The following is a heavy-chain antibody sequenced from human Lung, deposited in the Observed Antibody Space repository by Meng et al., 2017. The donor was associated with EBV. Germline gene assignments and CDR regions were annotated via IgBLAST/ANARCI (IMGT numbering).Heavy chain of an antibody. CDR1: GFPFSINA. CDR3: AKERIAVAGIFDY. J-gene: IGHJ4*02. V-gene: IGHV3-23*01. Sequence: VQWLESGGGLVQPGGALELSCAASGFPFSINAMSWVRHAPGKGLEWVSAISGSGGSTYYADSVKGRFTISRDNSKNKLYLQMNSLRAEDTAVYYCAKERIAVAGIFDYWGQGTLVTVSS. CDR2: ISGSGGST. D-gene: IGHD6-19*01.